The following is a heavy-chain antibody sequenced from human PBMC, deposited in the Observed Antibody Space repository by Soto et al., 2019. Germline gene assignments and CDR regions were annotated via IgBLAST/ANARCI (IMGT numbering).Heavy chain of an antibody. J-gene: IGHJ4*02. V-gene: IGHV3-33*01. D-gene: IGHD3-22*01. CDR3: TRDGYYYDSSGYYPDY. CDR2: IWYDGSNK. CDR1: GFTFSSYG. Sequence: QVQLVESGGGVVQPGRSLRLSCAASGFTFSSYGMHWVSQAPGKGLEWVAVIWYDGSNKYYADSVKGRFTISRDNSKNTLYLPMNSLRAEDTAVYYCTRDGYYYDSSGYYPDYWGQGTLVTVSS.